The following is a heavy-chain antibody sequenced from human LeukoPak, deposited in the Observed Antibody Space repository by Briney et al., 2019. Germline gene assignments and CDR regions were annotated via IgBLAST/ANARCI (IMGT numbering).Heavy chain of an antibody. Sequence: SETLSLTCAVYGGSFSGYYWTWIRQPPGKGLEWIGEINHSGSTNYNPSLESRVTISIDPSKNQFSLKLTSVTAADTAVYYCARGSLGYLVPFQHWGQGTLVTVSS. D-gene: IGHD6-6*01. CDR1: GGSFSGYY. V-gene: IGHV4-34*01. CDR2: INHSGST. CDR3: ARGSLGYLVPFQH. J-gene: IGHJ1*01.